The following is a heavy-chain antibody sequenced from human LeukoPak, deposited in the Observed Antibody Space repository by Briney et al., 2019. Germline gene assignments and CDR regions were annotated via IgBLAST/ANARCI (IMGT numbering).Heavy chain of an antibody. D-gene: IGHD3-16*02. J-gene: IGHJ4*02. CDR2: INHSGST. Sequence: PSETLSLTCAVYGGSFSGYYWSWIRQPPGKGLEWIGEINHSGSTNYNPSLKSRVTISVDKSKNQFSLKLSSVTAADTAVYYCARTDYDYVWGSYRPTAFDYWGQGTLVTVSS. CDR3: ARTDYDYVWGSYRPTAFDY. CDR1: GGSFSGYY. V-gene: IGHV4-34*01.